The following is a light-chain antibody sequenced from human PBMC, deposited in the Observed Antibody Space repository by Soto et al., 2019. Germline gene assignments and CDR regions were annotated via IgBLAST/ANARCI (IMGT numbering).Light chain of an antibody. J-gene: IGLJ2*01. V-gene: IGLV1-44*01. CDR3: AAWDDSLNGHVV. Sequence: QPVLTQPPSASGTPGQRVTISCSGSSSNIGTNSVSWYQQLPGTAPKLLIYFNNQRPSGVPDRFFGSKSGTSASLAISGLQSEDEADYYCAAWDDSLNGHVVFGGGTKLTVL. CDR1: SSNIGTNS. CDR2: FNN.